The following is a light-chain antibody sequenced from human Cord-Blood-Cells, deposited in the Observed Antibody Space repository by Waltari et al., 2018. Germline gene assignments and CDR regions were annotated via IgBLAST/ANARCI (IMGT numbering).Light chain of an antibody. CDR1: SSDVGSYSF. CDR2: EGS. J-gene: IGLJ2*01. CDR3: CSYAGSSTLV. Sequence: QSALTQPASVSGSPGQSLTISCPGTSSDVGSYSFVSWYQQHPGKAPKLMIYEGSKRPSGVSNRFSGSKSGNTASLTISGLQAEDEADYYCCSYAGSSTLVFGGGTKLTVL. V-gene: IGLV2-23*01.